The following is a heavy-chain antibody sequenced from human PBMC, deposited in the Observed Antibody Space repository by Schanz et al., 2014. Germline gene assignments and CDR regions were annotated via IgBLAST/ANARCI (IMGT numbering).Heavy chain of an antibody. V-gene: IGHV3-11*05. CDR3: ARDGVDAAAGGNY. D-gene: IGHD6-13*01. CDR1: GFTFSDYY. CDR2: ISGSSIHK. Sequence: GQLVESGGGLVQPGGSLRLSCAASGFTFSDYYMAWIRQAPGKGLEWVSHISGSSIHKNYADSVKGRFSISRDNAKNSLCLQMKSLRVEDTAVYYCARDGVDAAAGGNYWGQGTLVTVSS. J-gene: IGHJ4*02.